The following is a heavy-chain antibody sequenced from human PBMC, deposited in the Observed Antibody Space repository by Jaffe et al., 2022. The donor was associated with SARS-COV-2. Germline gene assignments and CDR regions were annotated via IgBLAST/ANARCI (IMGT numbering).Heavy chain of an antibody. CDR2: IWYDGSNK. CDR1: GFIFSSYG. CDR3: ARELKGGVYDMDV. J-gene: IGHJ6*02. Sequence: QVQLVESGGGVVQPGRSLRLSCAASGFIFSSYGMHWVRQAPGKGLEWVAIIWYDGSNKYYADSVKGRFTISRDNSKNTMYLQMNSLRAEDTAVYYCARELKGGVYDMDVWGQGTTVTVSS. V-gene: IGHV3-33*01. D-gene: IGHD3-16*01.